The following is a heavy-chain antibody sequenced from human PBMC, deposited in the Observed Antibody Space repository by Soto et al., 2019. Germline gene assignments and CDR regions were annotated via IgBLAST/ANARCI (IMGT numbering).Heavy chain of an antibody. Sequence: PVGSLRLSCATSGFTVSTSYMTLVRQAPGKVLEWVLVIYSGGSTNYADSVKGRFTISRDDSKNTLFLQMNSLRAEDTAVYYCATAKLLLPWLFDYWGQGT. J-gene: IGHJ4*02. D-gene: IGHD2-15*01. CDR1: GFTVSTSY. V-gene: IGHV3-66*01. CDR2: IYSGGST. CDR3: ATAKLLLPWLFDY.